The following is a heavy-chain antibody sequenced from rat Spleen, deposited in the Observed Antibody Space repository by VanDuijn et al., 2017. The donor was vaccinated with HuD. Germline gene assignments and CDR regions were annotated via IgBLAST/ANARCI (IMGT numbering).Heavy chain of an antibody. Sequence: QVQLKESGPGLVKPSLTLSLTCTVSGFSLSNYGVFWVRLPPGKGLEWMGVIWNTGGTQYNSALKSRLSISKDTSKSQVFLKMNSLQTEDTATYYCAREGYYSYYFDYWGQGVMVTVSS. V-gene: IGHV2-41*01. CDR3: AREGYYSYYFDY. CDR2: IWNTGGT. D-gene: IGHD1-1*01. CDR1: GFSLSNYG. J-gene: IGHJ2*01.